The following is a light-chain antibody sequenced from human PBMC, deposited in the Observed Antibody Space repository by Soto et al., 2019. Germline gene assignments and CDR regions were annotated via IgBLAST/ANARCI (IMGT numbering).Light chain of an antibody. J-gene: IGLJ2*01. Sequence: QLVLAQPPSASGTPGQTVTISCSEGISNIKTNGVSWYKQVPGAAPKLLIYSNSQRPSGAPDRFSGSKSGTSSSLAISGLQSEDEATYHCSTWDDSLNGLIFGGGTKLTVL. CDR3: STWDDSLNGLI. CDR1: ISNIKTNG. V-gene: IGLV1-44*01. CDR2: SNS.